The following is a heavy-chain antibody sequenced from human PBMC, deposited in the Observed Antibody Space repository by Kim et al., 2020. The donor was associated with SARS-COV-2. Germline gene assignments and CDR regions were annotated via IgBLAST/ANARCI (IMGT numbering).Heavy chain of an antibody. CDR2: IYYSGSS. V-gene: IGHV4-59*01. D-gene: IGHD6-19*01. J-gene: IGHJ6*02. Sequence: SETLSLTCTVSGGSISSYYWSWIRQPPGKGLEWIGYIYYSGSSNYNPSLKSRVTISVDTSKNQFSLKLISVTAADTAVYYCARDEKLSQYSSGWYHYYYGMDVWGQGPTVTVSS. CDR1: GGSISSYY. CDR3: ARDEKLSQYSSGWYHYYYGMDV.